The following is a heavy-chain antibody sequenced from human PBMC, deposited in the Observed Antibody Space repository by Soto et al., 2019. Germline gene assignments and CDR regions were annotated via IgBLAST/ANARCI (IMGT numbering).Heavy chain of an antibody. CDR1: GFTFGDYA. CDR2: IRSKAYGGTT. D-gene: IGHD2-15*01. V-gene: IGHV3-49*03. CDR3: TVTDIPNCFDP. Sequence: GGSLRLSCTASGFTFGDYAMSWFRQAPGKGLEWVGFIRSKAYGGTTEYAASVKGRFTISRDDSKSIAYLQMNSLKTEDTAVYYCTVTDIPNCFDPSGQGTLGTVSS. J-gene: IGHJ5*02.